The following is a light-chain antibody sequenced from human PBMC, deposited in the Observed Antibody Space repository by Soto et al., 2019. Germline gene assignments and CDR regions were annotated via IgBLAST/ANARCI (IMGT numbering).Light chain of an antibody. V-gene: IGLV6-57*01. J-gene: IGLJ1*01. CDR3: QSYDSSIPYV. CDR2: EFK. Sequence: NFMLTQPHSVSESPGNSVIISCTRSRGSIASNYVQWYQQRPGSSPTLVIYEFKQRPSGVPDRFSGSLDSSSTSASLTNSGLKTEDEADYYCQSYDSSIPYVFGTGTKLTVL. CDR1: RGSIASNY.